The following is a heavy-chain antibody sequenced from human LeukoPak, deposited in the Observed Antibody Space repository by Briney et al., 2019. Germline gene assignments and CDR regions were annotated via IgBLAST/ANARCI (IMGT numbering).Heavy chain of an antibody. V-gene: IGHV3-30*01. D-gene: IGHD2-15*01. CDR2: ITYDGSNK. CDR3: AREDVRWEVLGGSLDP. CDR1: GFTFSSYA. J-gene: IGHJ5*02. Sequence: GRSLRLSCAPSGFTFSSYAMHGVRQAPGKGLEGVSDITYDGSNKYYADSVKGRFTISRDNSTNTLYLQINSMRAEDTAVYYCAREDVRWEVLGGSLDPWGQGTLVSVSS.